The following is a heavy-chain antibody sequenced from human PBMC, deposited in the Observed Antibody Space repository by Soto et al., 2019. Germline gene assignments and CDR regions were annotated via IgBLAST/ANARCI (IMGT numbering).Heavy chain of an antibody. D-gene: IGHD2-15*01. Sequence: ASVKVSCKASGYTFTGYYRHWVRQAPGQGLEWMGWINPNSGGTNYAQKFQGWVTMTRDTSISTAYMELSRLRSDDTAVYYCAIALLGSGGYYYYYGMDVWGQGTTVTVSS. CDR2: INPNSGGT. J-gene: IGHJ6*02. V-gene: IGHV1-2*04. CDR3: AIALLGSGGYYYYYGMDV. CDR1: GYTFTGYY.